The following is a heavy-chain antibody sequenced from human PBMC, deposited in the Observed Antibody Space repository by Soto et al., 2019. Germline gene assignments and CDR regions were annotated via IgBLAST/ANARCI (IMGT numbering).Heavy chain of an antibody. CDR3: ARTDTAMVIRGMDV. J-gene: IGHJ6*02. CDR1: GGSISSYY. CDR2: IYYSGST. V-gene: IGHV4-59*01. D-gene: IGHD5-18*01. Sequence: PSETLSLTCSVSGGSISSYYWGWIRQAPGKGLEWIGYIYYSGSTNYNPSLKSRVTISVDTSKNQFSLNLRSVTAADSAVYYCARTDTAMVIRGMDVWGHGTTVTVSS.